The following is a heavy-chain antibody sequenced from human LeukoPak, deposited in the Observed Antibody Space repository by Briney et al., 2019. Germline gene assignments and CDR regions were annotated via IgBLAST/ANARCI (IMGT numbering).Heavy chain of an antibody. Sequence: SETLSLACSVSSGSISSSSPYWGWIRQPPGKGLEWIGSIYYSGSTYYNPSLKSRVIISVDTPKNQFSLKLSSVTAADTAVYYCARHYVVIPVGRRDYYHYGMDVWGLGTTVTVSS. CDR2: IYYSGST. J-gene: IGHJ6*02. CDR1: SGSISSSSPY. CDR3: ARHYVVIPVGRRDYYHYGMDV. D-gene: IGHD2-2*01. V-gene: IGHV4-39*01.